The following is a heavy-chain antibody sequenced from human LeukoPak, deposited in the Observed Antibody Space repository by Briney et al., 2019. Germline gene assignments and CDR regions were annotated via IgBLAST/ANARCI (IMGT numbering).Heavy chain of an antibody. CDR2: IKQDGSEK. Sequence: GGSLRLSCAASGFIFKDYWMIWVRQAPGKGLEWVANIKQDGSEKYYVDSVKGRFAISRDNAKNSLYLQMNTLRAEDTAMYYCAKDAQPRSRWFDPWGQGTLVTVSS. J-gene: IGHJ5*02. V-gene: IGHV3-7*03. D-gene: IGHD3-16*01. CDR1: GFIFKDYW. CDR3: AKDAQPRSRWFDP.